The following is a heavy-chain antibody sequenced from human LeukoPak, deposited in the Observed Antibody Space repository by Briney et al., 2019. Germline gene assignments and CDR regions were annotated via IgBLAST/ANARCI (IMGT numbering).Heavy chain of an antibody. CDR3: ARDLLVQGVIGY. J-gene: IGHJ4*02. V-gene: IGHV1-18*01. Sequence: EASVKVSCKASGYTLTSYGISWVRQAPGQGLEWMGWISAYNGNTNYAQKLQGRVTMTTDTSTSTAYMELRSLRSDGTAVYYCARDLLVQGVIGYWGQGTLVTVSS. CDR1: GYTLTSYG. CDR2: ISAYNGNT. D-gene: IGHD3-10*01.